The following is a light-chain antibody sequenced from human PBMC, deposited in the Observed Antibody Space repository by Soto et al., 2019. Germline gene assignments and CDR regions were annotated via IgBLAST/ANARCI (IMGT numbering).Light chain of an antibody. CDR2: GAS. V-gene: IGKV3-20*01. J-gene: IGKJ5*01. CDR1: QSVSSSS. CDR3: QQCGNWTLIT. Sequence: DTVLSQFPGTLYLSPRARATLSCRASQSVSSSSLAWYQQRPGQAPRLLIYGASSRATGIPDRFSGSGSGTDFTLTISRLEPEDFAMYYCQQCGNWTLITFGHGTRLEIK.